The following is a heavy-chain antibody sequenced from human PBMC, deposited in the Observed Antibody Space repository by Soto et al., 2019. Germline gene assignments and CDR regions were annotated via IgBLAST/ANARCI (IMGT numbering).Heavy chain of an antibody. Sequence: EVQLLESGGDLVQPGRSLRLSCAASGFTFSGYAMSWVRQAPGKGLEWVSVIHGGGNSAYYADSVKGRFTISRDNSKNTLYLQMSSLRVEDTAVCYCAGNRGRVTTSWHFDDWGQGTLVTVSS. CDR2: IHGGGNSA. J-gene: IGHJ4*02. D-gene: IGHD4-17*01. CDR1: GFTFSGYA. V-gene: IGHV3-23*01. CDR3: AGNRGRVTTSWHFDD.